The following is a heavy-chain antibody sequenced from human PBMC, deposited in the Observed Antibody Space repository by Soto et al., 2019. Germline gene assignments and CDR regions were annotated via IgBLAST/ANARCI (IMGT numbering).Heavy chain of an antibody. D-gene: IGHD2-2*01. CDR2: ISGSGGST. CDR3: AKDCRLGYCSSTSPYYGMDV. J-gene: IGHJ6*02. CDR1: GFSFSSYA. Sequence: GSVRLSCSASGFSFSSYAMSWVRQAPGKGLEWVSAISGSGGSTYYADSVKGRFTISRDNSKNTLYLQMNSLRAEDTAVYYCAKDCRLGYCSSTSPYYGMDVWGQGTTVTVSS. V-gene: IGHV3-23*01.